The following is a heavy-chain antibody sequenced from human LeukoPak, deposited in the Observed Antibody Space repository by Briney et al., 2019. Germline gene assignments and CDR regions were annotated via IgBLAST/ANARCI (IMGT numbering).Heavy chain of an antibody. V-gene: IGHV1-18*01. CDR2: ISAYNGNT. CDR1: GYTFTSYG. CDR3: ARDMGYCGGDCYRDY. Sequence: ASVKVSCKASGYTFTSYGISWVRQAPGQGLEWMGWISAYNGNTNYAQKLQGRVTMTTDTSTSTAYMELRSLRSDDTAVYYCARDMGYCGGDCYRDYWGQGTLVTVSS. J-gene: IGHJ4*02. D-gene: IGHD2-21*02.